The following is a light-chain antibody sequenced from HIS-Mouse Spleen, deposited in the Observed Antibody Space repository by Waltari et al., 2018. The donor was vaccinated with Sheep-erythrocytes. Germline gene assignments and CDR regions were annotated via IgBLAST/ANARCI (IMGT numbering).Light chain of an antibody. V-gene: IGKV1-8*01. CDR3: QQYYSYPYT. CDR2: AAS. CDR1: QGISSY. Sequence: AIRMTKSPPSLSASTGDRVTITCRASQGISSYLAWYQQKPGKAPKLLIYAASTLQSGVPSRFSGSGSGTDFTLTISCLQSEDFATYYCQQYYSYPYTFGQGTKLEIK. J-gene: IGKJ2*01.